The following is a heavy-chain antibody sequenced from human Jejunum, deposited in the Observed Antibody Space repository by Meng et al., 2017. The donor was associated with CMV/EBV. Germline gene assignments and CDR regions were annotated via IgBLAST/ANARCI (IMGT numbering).Heavy chain of an antibody. CDR2: ISASTTAI. CDR1: GFTFSSYE. CDR3: AVRRGSYLPGPFDY. Sequence: GFTFSSYEMTWVRQIPGKGLEWISYISASTTAIYYAGSVKGRFTISRDNVKNSLYLLMESLRAEDTAIYYCAVRRGSYLPGPFDYWGQGTLVTVSS. J-gene: IGHJ4*02. D-gene: IGHD1-26*01. V-gene: IGHV3-48*03.